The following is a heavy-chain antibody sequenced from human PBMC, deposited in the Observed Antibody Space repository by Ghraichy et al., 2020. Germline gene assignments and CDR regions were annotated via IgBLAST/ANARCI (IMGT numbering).Heavy chain of an antibody. J-gene: IGHJ1*01. Sequence: SQTLSLTCAVYGGSFSGYYWSWIRQPPGKGLEWIGEINHSGSTNYNPSLKSRVTISVDTSKNQFSLKLSSVTAADTAVYYCARAPKGRIAVAARNRYFQHWGQGTLVTVSS. D-gene: IGHD6-19*01. CDR1: GGSFSGYY. CDR3: ARAPKGRIAVAARNRYFQH. CDR2: INHSGST. V-gene: IGHV4-34*01.